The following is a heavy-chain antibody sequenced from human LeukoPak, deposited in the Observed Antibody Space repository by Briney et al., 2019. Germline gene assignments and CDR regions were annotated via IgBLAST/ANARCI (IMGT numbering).Heavy chain of an antibody. CDR2: MNPNGGGT. CDR1: GYTFTGYY. V-gene: IGHV1-2*02. D-gene: IGHD4-23*01. J-gene: IGHJ4*02. Sequence: ASVTVSFTSSGYTFTGYYMHWVRQAPGQGLEWMGWMNPNGGGTHSAQKFQGRVTMTRDTSISTAYMELSRLTSDDTAMYYCARDGGLDYWGQGTLVTVSS. CDR3: ARDGGLDY.